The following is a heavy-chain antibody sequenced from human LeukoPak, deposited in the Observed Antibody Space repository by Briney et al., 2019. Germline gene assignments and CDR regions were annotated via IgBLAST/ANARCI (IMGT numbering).Heavy chain of an antibody. CDR1: GSTFTSYW. CDR2: IDPSDSYT. V-gene: IGHV5-10-1*01. CDR3: ARRLQRHFDY. Sequence: PGAPLQISCQGSGSTFTSYWISWVRQLPGKGLEWMGRIDPSDSYTNYSPSFQGHVTISVDKSISTAYLQWSSLKASDTAMYYCARRLQRHFDYWGQGTLVTVSS. J-gene: IGHJ4*02. D-gene: IGHD2-15*01.